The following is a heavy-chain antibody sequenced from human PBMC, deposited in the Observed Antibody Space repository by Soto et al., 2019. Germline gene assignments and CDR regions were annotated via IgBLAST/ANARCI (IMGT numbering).Heavy chain of an antibody. Sequence: GASVKVSCKASGYTFTSYYMHWVRQAPGQGLEWLGRINPKSGGTSTAQKFQGWVTMTRDRSISTVYMELTRLRSDDTAVYFCARGHSTDCSNGICSFFYNHEMDVWGQGTTVTVSS. CDR2: INPKSGGT. CDR3: ARGHSTDCSNGICSFFYNHEMDV. V-gene: IGHV1-2*04. D-gene: IGHD2-8*01. J-gene: IGHJ6*02. CDR1: GYTFTSYY.